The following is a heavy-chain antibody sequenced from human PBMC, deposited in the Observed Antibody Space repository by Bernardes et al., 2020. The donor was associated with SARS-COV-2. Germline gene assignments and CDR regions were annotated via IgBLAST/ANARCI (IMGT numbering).Heavy chain of an antibody. CDR3: AKGQWGGQQRLEI. Sequence: GGSLRLSCAASGFTFRSYAMSWVRQAPGKGLEWVSAITAITGVTYYADSVKGRFTISRDDSKNTLYLLVNSLRAEDTAIYYCAKGQWGGQQRLEIWGQGTPVPLSS. J-gene: IGHJ6*02. V-gene: IGHV3-23*01. CDR2: ITAITGVT. D-gene: IGHD6-13*01. CDR1: GFTFRSYA.